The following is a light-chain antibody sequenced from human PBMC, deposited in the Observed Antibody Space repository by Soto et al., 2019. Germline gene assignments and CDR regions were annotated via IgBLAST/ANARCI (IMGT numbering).Light chain of an antibody. J-gene: IGKJ5*01. CDR1: QSFSGTY. Sequence: EIVLTQSPGTLSLSPGERATLSCRASQSFSGTYLAWYQQKPGQAPRLLIYGASSRATGIPDRFSGGGSGTDFSLTISRLDPEDFAVYYCQQYSSSPITFGQGTRLEIK. CDR2: GAS. CDR3: QQYSSSPIT. V-gene: IGKV3-20*01.